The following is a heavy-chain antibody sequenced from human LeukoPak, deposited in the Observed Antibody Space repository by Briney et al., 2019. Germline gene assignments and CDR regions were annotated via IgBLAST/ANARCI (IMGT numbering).Heavy chain of an antibody. CDR2: ISAYNGNT. D-gene: IGHD3-10*01. CDR1: GYTFTSYG. V-gene: IGHV1-18*01. J-gene: IGHJ6*02. Sequence: ASVKVSCKASGYTFTSYGVSWVRQAPGQGLEWMGWISAYNGNTNYAQKLQGRVTMTTDTSTSTAYMELRSLRSDVTAVYYCARVYLYYYGSGSFYYYYYGMDVWGQGTTVTVSS. CDR3: ARVYLYYYGSGSFYYYYYGMDV.